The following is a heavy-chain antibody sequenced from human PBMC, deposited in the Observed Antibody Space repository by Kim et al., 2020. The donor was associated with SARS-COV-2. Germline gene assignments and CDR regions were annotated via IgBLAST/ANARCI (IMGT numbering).Heavy chain of an antibody. CDR3: AKGREQWLVLFYFDY. CDR1: GFTFSTYA. Sequence: GGSLRLSCAASGFTFSTYAMTWVRQAPGKGLEWVSGISASGGTTSYADSVKGRFTISRDNSKNTLYLQMNSLGREDTAVYYCAKGREQWLVLFYFDYWGQGALVTVSS. J-gene: IGHJ4*02. V-gene: IGHV3-23*01. CDR2: ISASGGTT. D-gene: IGHD6-19*01.